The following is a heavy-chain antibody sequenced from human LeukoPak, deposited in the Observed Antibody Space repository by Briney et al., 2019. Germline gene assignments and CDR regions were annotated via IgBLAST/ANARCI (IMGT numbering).Heavy chain of an antibody. CDR1: GGSISSGGYY. CDR2: INHSGST. D-gene: IGHD1-7*01. Sequence: SQTLSLTCTVSGGSISSGGYYWSWIRQHPGKGLEWIGEINHSGSTNYNPSLKSRVTISVDTSKNQFSLKLSSVTAADTAVYYCARRRNYLSHFDYWGQGTLVTVSS. CDR3: ARRRNYLSHFDY. J-gene: IGHJ4*02. V-gene: IGHV4-31*03.